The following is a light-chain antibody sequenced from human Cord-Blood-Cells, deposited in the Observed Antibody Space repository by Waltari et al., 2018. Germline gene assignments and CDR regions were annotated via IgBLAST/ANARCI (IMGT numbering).Light chain of an antibody. Sequence: SYELTQPPSVSVSPGQTVSITCSGDKLGDTYACWYQQKPGQSPVLVIYQDSKRPSGIPERFSGSNSGNTATLTISGTQAMDEADYYCQAWDSSTAVFGTGTKVTVL. CDR2: QDS. J-gene: IGLJ1*01. CDR3: QAWDSSTAV. V-gene: IGLV3-1*01. CDR1: KLGDTY.